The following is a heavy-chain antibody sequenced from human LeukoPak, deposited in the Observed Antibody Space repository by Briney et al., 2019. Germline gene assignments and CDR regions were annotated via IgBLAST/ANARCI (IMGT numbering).Heavy chain of an antibody. CDR2: IYYSGST. V-gene: IGHV4-31*03. J-gene: IGHJ2*01. D-gene: IGHD5-18*01. CDR3: ARGGYSYGSQEMGWYFDP. Sequence: PSQTLSFTCTVSGGSISSGGYYWSWIRQHPGKGMEWIGYIYYSGSTYYNPSLKSRVTIPVDTSKNQFSLKLSSVTAADTAVYYCARGGYSYGSQEMGWYFDPWGRGTLVTVSS. CDR1: GGSISSGGYY.